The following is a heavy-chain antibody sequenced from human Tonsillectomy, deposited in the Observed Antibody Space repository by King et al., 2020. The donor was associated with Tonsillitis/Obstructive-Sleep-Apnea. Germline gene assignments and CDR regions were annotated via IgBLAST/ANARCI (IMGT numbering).Heavy chain of an antibody. J-gene: IGHJ4*02. Sequence: VQLVESGGGLVQPGGSLRLSCAASGFPFSTYNMNWVRQAPGKGLEWVSYVSSSSSTIYYADSVKGRFTISRDNAMNLLYLQMDSLRDEDTAVYYCAREGAGVSVGHYDYWGQGTLVTVSS. CDR2: VSSSSSTI. CDR3: AREGAGVSVGHYDY. CDR1: GFPFSTYN. D-gene: IGHD3-10*01. V-gene: IGHV3-48*02.